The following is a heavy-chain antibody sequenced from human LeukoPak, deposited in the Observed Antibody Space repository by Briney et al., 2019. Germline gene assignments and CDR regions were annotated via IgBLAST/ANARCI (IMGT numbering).Heavy chain of an antibody. D-gene: IGHD3-3*01. V-gene: IGHV4-39*02. CDR1: GGSISSSSYY. CDR3: ARDNLAYYDFWSGQPPFDY. Sequence: SETLSLTCTVSGGSISSSSYYWGWIRQPPGKGLEWIGSIYYSGSTYYNPSLKSRVTISVDTSKNQFSLKLSSVTAADTAVYYCARDNLAYYDFWSGQPPFDYWGQGTLVTVSS. CDR2: IYYSGST. J-gene: IGHJ4*02.